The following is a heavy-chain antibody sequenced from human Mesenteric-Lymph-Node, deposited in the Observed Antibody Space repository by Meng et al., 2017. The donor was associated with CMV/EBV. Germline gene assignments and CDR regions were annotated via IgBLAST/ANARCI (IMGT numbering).Heavy chain of an antibody. V-gene: IGHV2-70D*14. J-gene: IGHJ6*02. Sequence: SGPTLVKPTQTLTLTCTFSGFSLSTSGMRVSWIRQPPGKALEWLARIDWDDDKFYSTSLKTRLTISKDTSKNQGVLTMTNMDPVDTATYYCARDIVVVPAAGPYYYYGMDVWGQGTTVTVSS. CDR1: GFSLSTSGMR. D-gene: IGHD2-2*01. CDR3: ARDIVVVPAAGPYYYYGMDV. CDR2: IDWDDDK.